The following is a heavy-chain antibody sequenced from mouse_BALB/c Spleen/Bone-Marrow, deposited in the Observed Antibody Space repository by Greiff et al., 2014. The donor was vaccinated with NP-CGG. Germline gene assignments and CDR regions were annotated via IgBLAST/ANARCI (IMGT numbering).Heavy chain of an antibody. CDR2: INPSNGRT. Sequence: QVQLQQSWAELVKPGASVKLSCKASGYTFTSYWMHWVKQRPGQGLEWIGEINPSNGRTNYNEKFKSKATLTVDKSSSTAYMQLSSLTSEDSAVYYCARWGFDYWGQGTTLTVSS. V-gene: IGHV1S81*02. CDR1: GYTFTSYW. J-gene: IGHJ2*01. CDR3: ARWGFDY.